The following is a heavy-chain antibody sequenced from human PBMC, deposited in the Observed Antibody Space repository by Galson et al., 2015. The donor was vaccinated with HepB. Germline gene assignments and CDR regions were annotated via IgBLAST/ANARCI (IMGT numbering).Heavy chain of an antibody. V-gene: IGHV3-21*01. CDR3: ARGPSIRSGSYSPPDY. J-gene: IGHJ4*02. Sequence: SLRLSCAASGFTFSSYGMNWVRQAPGKGLEWVSSISSSSSYIYYADSVKGRFTISRDNAKNSLYLQMNSLRAEDTAVYYCARGPSIRSGSYSPPDYWGQGTLVTVSS. CDR2: ISSSSSYI. D-gene: IGHD3-10*01. CDR1: GFTFSSYG.